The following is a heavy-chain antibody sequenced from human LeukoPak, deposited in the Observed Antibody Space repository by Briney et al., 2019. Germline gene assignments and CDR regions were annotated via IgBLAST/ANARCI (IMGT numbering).Heavy chain of an antibody. D-gene: IGHD7-27*01. V-gene: IGHV4-39*01. CDR3: ARHPTLTSVGNFDY. Sequence: SETLSLTCSASGGSISRSSYYWGWIRQPPGKGLEWIGSLYNIESTYYNPSLQSRVTISVDTSKNQFSLKLSSVTAADTAVYYCARHPTLTSVGNFDYWGQGALVTVSS. CDR2: LYNIEST. CDR1: GGSISRSSYY. J-gene: IGHJ4*02.